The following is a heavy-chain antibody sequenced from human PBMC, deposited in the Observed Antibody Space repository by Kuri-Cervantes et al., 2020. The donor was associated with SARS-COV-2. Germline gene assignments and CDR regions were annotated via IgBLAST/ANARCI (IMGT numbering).Heavy chain of an antibody. CDR3: ARRGYINGRIHYHYMDV. V-gene: IGHV4-59*08. CDR1: GFTFSDHY. J-gene: IGHJ6*03. D-gene: IGHD5-18*01. CDR2: ISYSGST. Sequence: ESLKISCGASGFTFSDHYMNWVRQAPGKGLEWIGYISYSGSTDYNPSLKSRVTISVDTSENQFSLKVSSVTAADTAVYYCARRGYINGRIHYHYMDVWGKGTTVTVSS.